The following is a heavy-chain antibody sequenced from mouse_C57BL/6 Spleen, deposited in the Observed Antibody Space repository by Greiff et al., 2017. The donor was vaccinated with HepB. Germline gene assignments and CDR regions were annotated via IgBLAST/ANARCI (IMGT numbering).Heavy chain of an antibody. CDR2: IDPSDSYT. J-gene: IGHJ2*01. CDR1: GYTFTSYW. V-gene: IGHV1-69*01. D-gene: IGHD5-1*01. CDR3: ARGEYLYYFDY. Sequence: QVQLQQPGAELVMPGASVKLSCKASGYTFTSYWMHWVKQRPGQGLEWIGEIDPSDSYTNYNQKFKGKSTLTVDKSSSTAYMQLSSLTSEDSAVYYRARGEYLYYFDYWGQGTTLTVSS.